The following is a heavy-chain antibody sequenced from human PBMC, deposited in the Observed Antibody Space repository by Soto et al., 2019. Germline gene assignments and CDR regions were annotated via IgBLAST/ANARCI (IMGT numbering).Heavy chain of an antibody. CDR1: GGSISSGDFY. CDR3: ARHVGYSGYDSYFDY. CDR2: IYYSGST. V-gene: IGHV4-30-4*01. D-gene: IGHD5-12*01. Sequence: SETLSLTCTVSGGSISSGDFYWSWVRQPPGKGLEWIGYIYYSGSTYYNPSLKSRVTISVDTSKNQFSLKLSSVTAADTAVYYCARHVGYSGYDSYFDYWGQGTLVTVSS. J-gene: IGHJ4*02.